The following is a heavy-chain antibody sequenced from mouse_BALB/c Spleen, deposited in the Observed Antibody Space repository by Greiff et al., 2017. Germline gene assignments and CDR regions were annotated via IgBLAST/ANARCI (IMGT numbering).Heavy chain of an antibody. D-gene: IGHD2-10*02. Sequence: VKLMESGPGLVAPSQSLSITCTVSGFSLTSYGVHWVRQPPGKGLEWLGVIWAGGSTNYNSALMSRLSISKDNSKSQVFLKMNSLQTDDTAMYYCARGEYGNSPWFAYWGQGTLVTVSA. CDR2: IWAGGST. CDR1: GFSLTSYG. CDR3: ARGEYGNSPWFAY. J-gene: IGHJ3*01. V-gene: IGHV2-9*02.